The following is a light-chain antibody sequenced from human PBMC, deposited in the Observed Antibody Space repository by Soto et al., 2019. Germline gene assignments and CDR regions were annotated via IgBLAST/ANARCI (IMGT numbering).Light chain of an antibody. J-gene: IGKJ1*01. Sequence: EIVMTDSPATLSVSQWEMATLSCRASQSVSSNLAWYQQRPGQAPRLLMYDASTRATGIPARFSGSGSGTEFTLIISSPQSEDFAVYHCQQYNKWPPGTFGQATKVDIK. CDR3: QQYNKWPPGT. V-gene: IGKV3-15*01. CDR1: QSVSSN. CDR2: DAS.